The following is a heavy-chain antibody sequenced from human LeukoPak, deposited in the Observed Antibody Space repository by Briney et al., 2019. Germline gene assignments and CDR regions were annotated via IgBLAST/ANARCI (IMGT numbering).Heavy chain of an antibody. D-gene: IGHD6-13*01. Sequence: ASVKLSCKASGYTFTSYGINWVRQAPGQGLEWMGWINPNSGGTNYAQKFQGWVTMTRDTSISTAYMELSRLRSDDTAVYYCAREVTAAGPLNYWGQGTLVTVSS. J-gene: IGHJ4*02. V-gene: IGHV1-2*04. CDR3: AREVTAAGPLNY. CDR1: GYTFTSYG. CDR2: INPNSGGT.